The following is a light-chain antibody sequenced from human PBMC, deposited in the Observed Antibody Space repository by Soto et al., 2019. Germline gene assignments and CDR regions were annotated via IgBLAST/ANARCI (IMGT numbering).Light chain of an antibody. Sequence: DIQMTQSPSTLSASVGDRVTITCRASQSISRWLAWYQQKPGKAPKVLIYDASTLESGVPSRVSGSGSGTEFTLTISSLQPDDFATYYCQQDNGYLTWTFGQGTKVEIK. J-gene: IGKJ1*01. CDR1: QSISRW. V-gene: IGKV1-5*01. CDR2: DAS. CDR3: QQDNGYLTWT.